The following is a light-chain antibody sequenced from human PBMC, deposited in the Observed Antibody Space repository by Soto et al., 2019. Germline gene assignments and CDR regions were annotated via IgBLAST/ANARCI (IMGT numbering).Light chain of an antibody. Sequence: DIQMTQSPSSLSASVGDRVTITCQASQDISNYLNWYQQKPGKAPKLLIYDASNLETGVPSRFSGSGSGTDFTFTISSLQPEDIATYYCQQYDNLLTWTFGQGPKVEIK. CDR3: QQYDNLLTWT. J-gene: IGKJ1*01. CDR1: QDISNY. CDR2: DAS. V-gene: IGKV1-33*01.